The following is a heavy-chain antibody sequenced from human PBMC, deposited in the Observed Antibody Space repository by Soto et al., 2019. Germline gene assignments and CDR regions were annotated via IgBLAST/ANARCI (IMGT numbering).Heavy chain of an antibody. J-gene: IGHJ4*02. D-gene: IGHD3-16*02. V-gene: IGHV4-34*01. CDR3: ARGRLSLSHYDYVWGSYRFRPYYFDY. CDR1: GGSFSGYY. CDR2: INHSGST. Sequence: PSETLSLTCAVYGGSFSGYYWSWIRQPPGKGLEWIGEINHSGSTNYNPSLKSRVTISVDTSKNQFSLKLSSVTAADTAVYYCARGRLSLSHYDYVWGSYRFRPYYFDYWGQGTLVTVSS.